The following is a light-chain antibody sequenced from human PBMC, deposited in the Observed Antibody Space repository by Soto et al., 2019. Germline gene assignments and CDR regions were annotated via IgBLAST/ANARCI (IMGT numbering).Light chain of an antibody. CDR1: KIGSKS. V-gene: IGLV3-21*04. Sequence: SYELTQAPSVSVAPGKTARITCDGDKIGSKSVHWYQQKPGQAPVLVMYDDSDRPSGIPERVSGSSSGNMATLTISRVEAGDEADYYCQVWDSSSDHWVFGGGTKLTVL. J-gene: IGLJ3*02. CDR3: QVWDSSSDHWV. CDR2: DDS.